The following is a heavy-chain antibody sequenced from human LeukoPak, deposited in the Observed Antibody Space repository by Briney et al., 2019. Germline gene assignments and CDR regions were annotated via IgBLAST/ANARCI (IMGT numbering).Heavy chain of an antibody. CDR1: GYTFTSYY. CDR2: INPSGGST. Sequence: ASVKVSCKASGYTFTSYYMHWVRQAPGQGLEWMGIINPSGGSTSYAQKFQGRVTMTRDTSTSTVYMELSSLGSEDTAVYYCAREYYGSGTAPHFDIWGQGTMVTVSS. J-gene: IGHJ3*02. D-gene: IGHD3-10*01. CDR3: AREYYGSGTAPHFDI. V-gene: IGHV1-46*01.